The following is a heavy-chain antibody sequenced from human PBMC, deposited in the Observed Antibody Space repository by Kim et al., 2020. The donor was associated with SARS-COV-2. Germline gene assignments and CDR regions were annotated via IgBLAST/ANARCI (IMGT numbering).Heavy chain of an antibody. J-gene: IGHJ6*02. Sequence: GGSLRLSCAASGFSFSSYAMTWVRQAPGKGLEWVSVIGGGGYSTYHADSVKGRFTISRDISKNTLYLQMNSLRAEDTAVYYCAKGAPMDVWGQGTTVTVSS. CDR2: IGGGGYST. CDR3: AKGAPMDV. CDR1: GFSFSSYA. V-gene: IGHV3-23*01. D-gene: IGHD1-26*01.